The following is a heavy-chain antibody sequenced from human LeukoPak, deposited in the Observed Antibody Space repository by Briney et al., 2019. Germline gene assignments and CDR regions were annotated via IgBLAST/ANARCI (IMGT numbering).Heavy chain of an antibody. Sequence: GGSLRLSCATSGFTFSSYAMSWVRQAPGKGLEWVSAISGSGGSTYYADSVKGRFTISRDNSKNTLYLQMNSLRAEDTAVYYCARSWIQLWLLGYWGQGTLVTVSS. CDR2: ISGSGGST. CDR3: ARSWIQLWLLGY. V-gene: IGHV3-23*01. CDR1: GFTFSSYA. D-gene: IGHD5-18*01. J-gene: IGHJ4*02.